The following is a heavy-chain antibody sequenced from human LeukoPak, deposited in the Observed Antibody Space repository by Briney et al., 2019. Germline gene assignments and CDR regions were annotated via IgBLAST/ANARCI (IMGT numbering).Heavy chain of an antibody. D-gene: IGHD1-26*01. Sequence: GGSLRLSCAASGFRFDDYAMHWVRQAPGKGLEWVSAISGSGGSTYYADSVKGRFTISRDNSKNTLYLQMNSLRAEDTAVYYCAKDRIVGAGPTNYWGQGTPVTVSS. CDR2: ISGSGGST. CDR3: AKDRIVGAGPTNY. V-gene: IGHV3-23*01. CDR1: GFRFDDYA. J-gene: IGHJ4*02.